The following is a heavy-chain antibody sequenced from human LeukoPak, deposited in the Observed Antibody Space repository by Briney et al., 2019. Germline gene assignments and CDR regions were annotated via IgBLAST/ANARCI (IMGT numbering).Heavy chain of an antibody. D-gene: IGHD1-1*01. CDR3: VRDPSGSGFAFDS. CDR2: INGGGGAT. V-gene: IGHV3-23*01. J-gene: IGHJ4*02. CDR1: GFTFSNYA. Sequence: GGSLRLSCAASGFTFSNYAMSWVRQAPGRGLNWVSSINGGGGATVYADSVKGRFTISRDNSKNTLYLQMNSLRAEDTAVYYCVRDPSGSGFAFDSWGQGALVTVSS.